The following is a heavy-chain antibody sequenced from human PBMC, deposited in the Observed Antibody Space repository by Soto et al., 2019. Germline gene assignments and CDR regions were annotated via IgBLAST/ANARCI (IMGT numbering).Heavy chain of an antibody. Sequence: SETLSLTCTVSGASITFGGYSWSWIRQTPGKGLEWIGYINHLETTFYNPSFESRLTLSIDRAKNQFSLKLHSMSAADRAVYFCATGAGSDSLDYWGQGILVTVSS. D-gene: IGHD6-13*01. CDR3: ATGAGSDSLDY. V-gene: IGHV4-30-2*01. CDR1: GASITFGGYS. CDR2: INHLETT. J-gene: IGHJ4*02.